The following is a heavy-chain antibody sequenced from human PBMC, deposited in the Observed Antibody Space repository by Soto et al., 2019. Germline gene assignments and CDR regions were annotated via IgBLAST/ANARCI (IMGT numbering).Heavy chain of an antibody. D-gene: IGHD6-6*01. CDR2: ISSRSSTI. J-gene: IGHJ6*02. Sequence: EVQLVESGGGLVQPGGSLRLSCAASGFSFSTYSMNWGRQAPGKGLEWVSYISSRSSTIYYLDSVKGRFTISRDNAKNSLYLQMNSLRDEDTAVYYCARGGSSSDNGMDVWGQGTTVTVSS. CDR1: GFSFSTYS. V-gene: IGHV3-48*02. CDR3: ARGGSSSDNGMDV.